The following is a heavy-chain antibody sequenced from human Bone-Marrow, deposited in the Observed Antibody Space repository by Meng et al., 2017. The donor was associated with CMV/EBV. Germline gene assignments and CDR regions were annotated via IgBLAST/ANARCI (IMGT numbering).Heavy chain of an antibody. Sequence: GGSLRLSCAASGFTFSSYAMHWVRQAPGKGLEYVSAISSNGGSTYYADSVKGRFTISRDNSKKTLYLQMNSLRGEDTAVYYCATGSDWGSLFDYWGQGTLVTVSS. CDR1: GFTFSSYA. V-gene: IGHV3-64*02. CDR2: ISSNGGST. J-gene: IGHJ4*02. D-gene: IGHD7-27*01. CDR3: ATGSDWGSLFDY.